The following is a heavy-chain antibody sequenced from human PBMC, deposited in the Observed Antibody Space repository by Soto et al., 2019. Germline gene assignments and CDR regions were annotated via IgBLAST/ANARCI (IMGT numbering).Heavy chain of an antibody. CDR1: GFIFSDHY. D-gene: IGHD1-26*01. V-gene: IGHV3-11*05. CDR3: ARSMKGGKNFDH. CDR2: ISGSTIYT. Sequence: VQLVESGGGLVKPGGSPRLSCAASGFIFSDHYMSWIRQAPGKGLEWLAYISGSTIYTDYADSVKGRFTISRDNAKNSVYLQMNSLRVDDTAVYYCARSMKGGKNFDHWGQGTLVTVSS. J-gene: IGHJ4*02.